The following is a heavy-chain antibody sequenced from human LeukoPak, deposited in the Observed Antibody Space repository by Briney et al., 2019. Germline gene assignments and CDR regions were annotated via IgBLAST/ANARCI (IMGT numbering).Heavy chain of an antibody. V-gene: IGHV1-18*01. Sequence: GASVKVSCKASGYTFTSYGISWVRQAPGQGLEWMGWISAYNGNTNYAQKLQGRVTMTTDTSTSTAYMELRSLRSDDTAVYYCARRRIHPRYCSGGSCYSDNYYYYYMDVWGKGTTVTISS. CDR2: ISAYNGNT. D-gene: IGHD2-15*01. J-gene: IGHJ6*03. CDR3: ARRRIHPRYCSGGSCYSDNYYYYYMDV. CDR1: GYTFTSYG.